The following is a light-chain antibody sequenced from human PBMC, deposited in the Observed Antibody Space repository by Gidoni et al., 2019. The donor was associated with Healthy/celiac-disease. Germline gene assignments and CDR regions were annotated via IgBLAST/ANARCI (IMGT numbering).Light chain of an antibody. Sequence: EIVLTPSPATLSLSPGERATLSCRASQSVSSYLAWYQQKPGQAPRLLIYDASNRATGIPARFSGSGSGTDFTLTISSLEPEDFAVYCCQQRSNWPITFGQGTRLEIK. V-gene: IGKV3-11*01. CDR1: QSVSSY. CDR2: DAS. CDR3: QQRSNWPIT. J-gene: IGKJ5*01.